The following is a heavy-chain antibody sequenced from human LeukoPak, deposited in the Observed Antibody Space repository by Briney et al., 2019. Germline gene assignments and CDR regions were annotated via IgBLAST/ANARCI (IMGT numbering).Heavy chain of an antibody. CDR2: INPNSGGT. D-gene: IGHD3-10*01. CDR1: GYTFTGYY. V-gene: IGHV1-2*02. J-gene: IGHJ4*02. CDR3: ARQLEGILFDY. Sequence: ASVKVSCKASGYTFTGYYMHWVRQAPGQGLEWMGWINPNSGGTKYAQKFQGRVTMTRDTSISTAYMELGRLRSDDTAVYYCARQLEGILFDYWGQGSLVTVSS.